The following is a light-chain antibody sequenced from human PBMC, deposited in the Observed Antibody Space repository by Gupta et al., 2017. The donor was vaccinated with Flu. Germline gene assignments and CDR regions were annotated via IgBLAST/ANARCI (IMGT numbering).Light chain of an antibody. CDR2: LVS. V-gene: IGKV2-30*01. CDR1: QSLVYSDGNTV. Sequence: GARGQPASISCRSSQSLVYSDGNTVLHWFQQRPGQSPRRLIYLVSHRDSGVPDRFSGSGSGTDVTLKISRVEAEDVGVYFYMQGAHWPWAFGQGTKVEIK. J-gene: IGKJ1*01. CDR3: MQGAHWPWA.